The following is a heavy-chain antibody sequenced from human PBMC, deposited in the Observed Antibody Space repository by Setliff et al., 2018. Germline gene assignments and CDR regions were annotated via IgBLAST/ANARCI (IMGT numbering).Heavy chain of an antibody. CDR3: VREGVDSRSSTDYRYYMDV. D-gene: IGHD3-22*01. CDR1: GGTFSSYG. CDR2: TIPIFGST. J-gene: IGHJ6*03. V-gene: IGHV1-69*05. Sequence: AASVKVSCKASGGTFSSYGISWVRQAPGQGLEWMGGTIPIFGSTNYAQKFQGRVTIITDESTTTAYMELSSLGSEDTAVYYCVREGVDSRSSTDYRYYMDVWGKGTTVTVSS.